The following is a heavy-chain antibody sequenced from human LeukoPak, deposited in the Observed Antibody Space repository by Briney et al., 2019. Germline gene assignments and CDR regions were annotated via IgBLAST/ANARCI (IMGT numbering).Heavy chain of an antibody. J-gene: IGHJ4*02. CDR2: ISYDGSNK. CDR3: ARAGHRIYYDGIDY. D-gene: IGHD3-22*01. CDR1: GFTFSSYA. Sequence: GRSLRLSCAASGFTFSSYAMHWVRQAPGKGLEWVAVISYDGSNKYYADSVKGRFTISRDNSKNTLYLQMNSLRAEDTAVYHCARAGHRIYYDGIDYWGQGTLVTVSS. V-gene: IGHV3-30-3*01.